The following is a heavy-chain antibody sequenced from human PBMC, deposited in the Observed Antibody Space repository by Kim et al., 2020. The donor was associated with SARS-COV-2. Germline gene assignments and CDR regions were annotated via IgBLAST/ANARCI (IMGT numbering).Heavy chain of an antibody. CDR1: GYTFTTYA. D-gene: IGHD2-21*01. V-gene: IGHV7-4-1*01. CDR2: INTNTGQP. J-gene: IGHJ6*02. CDR3: ARVVAFTPDA. Sequence: ASVKGSCKASGYTFTTYAINWVRQAPGQGPEWMGWINTNTGQPTYAQGFTGRFVFTVDTSVNTAYLQIDSLKAEDTAVYYFARVVAFTPDAWGQGTTVT.